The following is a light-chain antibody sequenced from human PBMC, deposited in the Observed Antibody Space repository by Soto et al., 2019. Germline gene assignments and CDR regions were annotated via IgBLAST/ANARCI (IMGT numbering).Light chain of an antibody. J-gene: IGKJ1*01. Sequence: EMVLTQSPGTLSLSPGERASLSCRASQDITTKRLAWYQQKPGHTPRLLIYGASNRAPGIPDRFSGSGSGTDFTLTISGVGPEDFAVYYCLQYDTAPRTFGQGTKVDIK. CDR1: QDITTKR. CDR3: LQYDTAPRT. V-gene: IGKV3-20*01. CDR2: GAS.